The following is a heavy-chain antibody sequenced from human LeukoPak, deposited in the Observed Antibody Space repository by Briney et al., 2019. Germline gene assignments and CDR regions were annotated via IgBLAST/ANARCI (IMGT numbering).Heavy chain of an antibody. Sequence: GGSLRFSCAASGFTFSYAWMSWVRQAPGKGLEWVGRIKSKPDGGTTDYAAPVKGRFTISRDDSKNTLYLQMNSLKTEDTAVYYCTADRTYDGRNWGQGTLVTVSS. CDR3: TADRTYDGRN. V-gene: IGHV3-15*01. D-gene: IGHD5-12*01. CDR2: IKSKPDGGTT. CDR1: GFTFSYAW. J-gene: IGHJ4*02.